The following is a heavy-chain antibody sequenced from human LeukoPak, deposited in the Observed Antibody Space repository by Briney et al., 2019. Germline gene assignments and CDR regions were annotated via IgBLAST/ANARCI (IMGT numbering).Heavy chain of an antibody. CDR2: IYYSGST. CDR1: GDSISSYY. D-gene: IGHD5-18*01. J-gene: IGHJ4*02. Sequence: SETLSFTCTVSGDSISSYYWNWIRQPPGKGLEWIGFIYYSGSTNYNPSLKSRVTISVDTSKNQFSLKLSSVTAADTAVYYCARDRNSYGQFDYWGQGTLDSVSS. CDR3: ARDRNSYGQFDY. V-gene: IGHV4-59*01.